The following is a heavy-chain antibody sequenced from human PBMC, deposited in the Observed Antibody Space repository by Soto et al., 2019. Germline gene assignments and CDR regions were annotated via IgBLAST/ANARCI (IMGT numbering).Heavy chain of an antibody. CDR1: GGSISSGGYY. J-gene: IGHJ6*02. D-gene: IGHD3-10*01. CDR2: IYYSGST. CDR3: ARSQRSAPHYYYGSGSPPTHYYYGMDV. Sequence: PSETLSLTCTVPGGSISSGGYYWSWIRQHPGKGLEWIGYIYYSGSTYYNPSLKSRVTISVDTSKNQFSLKLSSVTAADTAVYYCARSQRSAPHYYYGSGSPPTHYYYGMDVWGQGTTVTVSS. V-gene: IGHV4-31*03.